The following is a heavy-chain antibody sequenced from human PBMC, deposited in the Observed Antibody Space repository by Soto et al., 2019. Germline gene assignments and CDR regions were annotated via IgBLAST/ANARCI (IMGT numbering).Heavy chain of an antibody. V-gene: IGHV3-30-3*01. D-gene: IGHD1-26*01. CDR2: ISYDGSNK. CDR1: GFTFSSYA. Sequence: GGSLRLSCAASGFTFSSYAMHWVRQAPGKGLEWVAVISYDGSNKYYADSVKGRVTMTTDTSTSTAYMELRGLRSDDTAVYYCARDPAWELLQVRAFDIWGQGTMVTVSS. J-gene: IGHJ3*02. CDR3: ARDPAWELLQVRAFDI.